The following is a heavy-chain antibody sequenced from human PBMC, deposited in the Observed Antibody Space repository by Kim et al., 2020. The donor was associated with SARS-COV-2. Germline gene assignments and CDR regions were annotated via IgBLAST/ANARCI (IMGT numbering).Heavy chain of an antibody. CDR1: GFRFSSHA. CDR2: ISGGGDTI. Sequence: GGSLRLSCVASGFRFSSHAMTWVRQAPGKGLERVPIISGGGDTIYYADSVKGRFTVSRDNSKNTLYLQMNSLRAEDTALYFCAKDQSGNYYYYSGMDVWGPGTTVTGSS. V-gene: IGHV3-23*01. J-gene: IGHJ6*02. CDR3: AKDQSGNYYYYSGMDV. D-gene: IGHD1-26*01.